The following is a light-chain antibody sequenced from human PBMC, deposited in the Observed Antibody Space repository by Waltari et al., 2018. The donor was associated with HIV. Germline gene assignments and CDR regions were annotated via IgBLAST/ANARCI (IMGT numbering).Light chain of an antibody. CDR2: DVF. CDR1: QGFRSA. V-gene: IGKV1-13*02. CDR3: QQFYSFPLP. J-gene: IGKJ5*01. Sequence: AIQFTQYPSSLSASVGDRVTITCLASQGFRSAFAWFQQRPGKAPKVLLSDVFHLGSGVPSRFSGSGSGTDFTLAISSLQPEDSATYYCQQFYSFPLPSGQGTRLAI.